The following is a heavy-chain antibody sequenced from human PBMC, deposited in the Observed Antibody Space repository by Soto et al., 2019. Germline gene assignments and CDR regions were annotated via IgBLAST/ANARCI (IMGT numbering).Heavy chain of an antibody. Sequence: ASVKVSCKVSGYTFTSYAMHWVRQAPGQRLEWMGWINAGNGNTKYSQKFQGRVTITRDTSASTAYMELSSLRSEDTAVYYCASEMTYYDFWSGYSSNWFDPWGQGTLVTVSS. V-gene: IGHV1-3*01. CDR2: INAGNGNT. CDR1: GYTFTSYA. CDR3: ASEMTYYDFWSGYSSNWFDP. D-gene: IGHD3-3*01. J-gene: IGHJ5*02.